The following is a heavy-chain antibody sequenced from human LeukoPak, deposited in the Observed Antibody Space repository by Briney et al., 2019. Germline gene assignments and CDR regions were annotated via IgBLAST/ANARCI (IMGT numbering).Heavy chain of an antibody. V-gene: IGHV4-34*01. D-gene: IGHD6-13*01. CDR1: GGSFSGYY. CDR2: INHSGST. CDR3: ARFRRSSWYLVWFDP. J-gene: IGHJ5*02. Sequence: SETLSLTCAVYGGSFSGYYWSWIRQPPGKGLEWIGEINHSGSTNYNPSLKSRVTISVDTSKNQFSLKLSSVTAADTAVYYCARFRRSSWYLVWFDPRGQGTLVTVSS.